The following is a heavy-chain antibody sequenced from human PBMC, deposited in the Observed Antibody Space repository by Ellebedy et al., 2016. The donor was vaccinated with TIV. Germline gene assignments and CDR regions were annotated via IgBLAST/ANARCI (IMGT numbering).Heavy chain of an antibody. J-gene: IGHJ4*02. Sequence: ASVKVSCKASGYTFTSYAMHWVRQAPGQRLEWMGWINAGNGNTKYSQKFQGRVTITRDTSARTAYMELSSLRSEDTAVYYCARGGVGRYCTNGVCLQALDYWGQGTLVTVSS. CDR2: INAGNGNT. D-gene: IGHD2-8*01. CDR3: ARGGVGRYCTNGVCLQALDY. CDR1: GYTFTSYA. V-gene: IGHV1-3*01.